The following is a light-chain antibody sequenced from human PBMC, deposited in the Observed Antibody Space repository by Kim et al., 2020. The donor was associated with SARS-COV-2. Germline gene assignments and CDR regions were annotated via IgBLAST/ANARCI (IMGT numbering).Light chain of an antibody. J-gene: IGKJ5*01. Sequence: ASVGDMVTITCRASQDIRNDLGWYQKNPGRAPKRQNYVASSLQSGVPSRFSGNGSRTEFTLTISSLQPEDFATYFCLQHNTCPITFGQVTRLEIK. CDR2: VAS. CDR1: QDIRND. V-gene: IGKV1-17*01. CDR3: LQHNTCPIT.